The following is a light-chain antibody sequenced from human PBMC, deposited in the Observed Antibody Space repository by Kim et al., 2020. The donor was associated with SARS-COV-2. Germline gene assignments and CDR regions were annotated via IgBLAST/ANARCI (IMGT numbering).Light chain of an antibody. J-gene: IGLJ3*02. CDR3: QVWDSSSDHRV. Sequence: ASGKTARITCGGNGIGSRSVHWYQQKPGQAPVLVIYYDSDRPSGIPERFSGSNSGNTATLTISRVEAGDEADYYCQVWDSSSDHRVFGGGTKLTVL. V-gene: IGLV3-21*04. CDR1: GIGSRS. CDR2: YDS.